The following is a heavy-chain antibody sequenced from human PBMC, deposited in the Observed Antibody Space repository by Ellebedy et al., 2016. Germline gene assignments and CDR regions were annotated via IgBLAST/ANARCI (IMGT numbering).Heavy chain of an antibody. Sequence: GGSLRLXXAASGFTFSRFDIHWVRQAQGKGLEWVAAISNDGNDENYGASVKGRFSISRDNSKNRLFLQMSNLITEDTAMYYCAKDPSVTTSDWGQGTLVTVSS. CDR1: GFTFSRFD. D-gene: IGHD4-17*01. CDR3: AKDPSVTTSD. CDR2: ISNDGNDE. J-gene: IGHJ4*02. V-gene: IGHV3-30*18.